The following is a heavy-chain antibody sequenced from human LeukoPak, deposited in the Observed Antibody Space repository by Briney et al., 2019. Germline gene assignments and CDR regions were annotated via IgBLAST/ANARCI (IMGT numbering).Heavy chain of an antibody. CDR3: GSFYETY. CDR2: INSDGSWT. CDR1: GNYW. J-gene: IGHJ4*02. D-gene: IGHD2-15*01. Sequence: GGSLRLSCAASGNYWMHWVRQAPGKGLVWVSHINSDGSWTGYADSVKGRFTISKDNAKNTVYLQMNNLRAEDTAVYYCGSFYETYWGRGTLVTVSS. V-gene: IGHV3-74*01.